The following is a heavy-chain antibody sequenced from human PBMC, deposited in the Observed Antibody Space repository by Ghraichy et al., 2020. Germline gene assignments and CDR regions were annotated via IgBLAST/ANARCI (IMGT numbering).Heavy chain of an antibody. Sequence: ASVKVSCKVSGYTLTELSMHWVRQAPGKGLEWMGGFDPEDGETIYAQKFQGRVTMTEDTSTDTAYMELSSLRSEDTAVYYCATAKTTIGVDLYGMDVWGQGTTVTVSS. CDR1: GYTLTELS. CDR2: FDPEDGET. J-gene: IGHJ6*02. CDR3: ATAKTTIGVDLYGMDV. D-gene: IGHD5-24*01. V-gene: IGHV1-24*01.